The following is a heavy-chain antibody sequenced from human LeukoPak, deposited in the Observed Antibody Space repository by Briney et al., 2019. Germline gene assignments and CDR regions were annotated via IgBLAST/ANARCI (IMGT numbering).Heavy chain of an antibody. J-gene: IGHJ6*03. CDR3: ARGPIIDIAIVPAADEYYYMDV. CDR2: INPSGGST. Sequence: ASVKVSCKASGYTFTSYYMHWVRQAPGQGLEWMGIINPSGGSTSYAQEFQGRVTMTRDMSTSTVYMELRSLRSDDTAVYYCARGPIIDIAIVPAADEYYYMDVWGKGTTVTVSS. CDR1: GYTFTSYY. D-gene: IGHD2-2*01. V-gene: IGHV1-46*01.